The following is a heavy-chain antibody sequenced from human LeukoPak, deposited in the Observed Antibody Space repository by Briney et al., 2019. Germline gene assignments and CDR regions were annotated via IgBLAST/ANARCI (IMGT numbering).Heavy chain of an antibody. CDR3: ARDNSGSYFGAYYYYYGMDV. J-gene: IGHJ6*02. CDR1: GGTFSSYA. V-gene: IGHV1-69*01. CDR2: IIPIFGTA. Sequence: SVKVSCKASGGTFSSYAISWVRQAPGQGLEWMGGIIPIFGTANYAQKFQGRVTITADESTSTAYMELSSLRSEDTAVYYCARDNSGSYFGAYYYYYGMDVWGQGTTVTVSS. D-gene: IGHD1-26*01.